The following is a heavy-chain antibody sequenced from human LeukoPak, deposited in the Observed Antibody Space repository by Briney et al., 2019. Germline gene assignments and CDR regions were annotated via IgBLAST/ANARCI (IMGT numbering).Heavy chain of an antibody. D-gene: IGHD2-2*02. V-gene: IGHV1-2*02. CDR1: GYTFTGYY. Sequence: GASVKVSFKASGYTFTGYYIHWVRQAPGQGPEWMGWINPNTGGTDYAQKFQGRVTMTRDTSISTAYMELSRLGSDDTAVYYCARDWGDYQLLYWFDPGGEGSLVSVYS. CDR3: ARDWGDYQLLYWFDP. J-gene: IGHJ5*02. CDR2: INPNTGGT.